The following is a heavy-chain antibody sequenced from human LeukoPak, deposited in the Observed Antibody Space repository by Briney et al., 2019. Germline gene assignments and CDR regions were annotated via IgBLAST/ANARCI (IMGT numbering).Heavy chain of an antibody. CDR2: ICYSGST. Sequence: PSETLSLTCTVSGGSISSSSYYWGWIRQPPGKGLEWIGSICYSGSTYYNPSLKSRVTISVDTSKNQFSLKLSSVTAADTAVYYCAREEYSYGYQVNWFDPWGQGTLVTVSS. CDR3: AREEYSYGYQVNWFDP. J-gene: IGHJ5*02. V-gene: IGHV4-39*02. D-gene: IGHD5-18*01. CDR1: GGSISSSSYY.